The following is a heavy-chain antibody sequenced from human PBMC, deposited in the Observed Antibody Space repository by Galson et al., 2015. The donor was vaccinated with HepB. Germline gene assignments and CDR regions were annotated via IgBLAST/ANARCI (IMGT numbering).Heavy chain of an antibody. CDR1: GFTFSSYS. J-gene: IGHJ4*02. V-gene: IGHV3-21*01. CDR3: ARAPGTLLLWFGESQYYFDY. CDR2: ISSSSSYI. Sequence: SLRLSCAASGFTFSSYSMNWVRQAPGKGLEWVSSISSSSSYIYYADSVKGRFTISKDNAKNSLCLQMNSLRAEDTAVYYCARAPGTLLLWFGESQYYFDYWGQGTLVTVSS. D-gene: IGHD3-10*01.